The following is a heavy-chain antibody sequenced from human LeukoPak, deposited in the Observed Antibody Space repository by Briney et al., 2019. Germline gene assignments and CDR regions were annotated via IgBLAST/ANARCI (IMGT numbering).Heavy chain of an antibody. CDR1: GFSVSDNY. J-gene: IGHJ4*02. D-gene: IGHD2-8*01. V-gene: IGHV3-53*01. Sequence: PGGSLRLSCAASGFSVSDNYMSWVRQAPGKGRGWVSVIYGGGSTYYADSVKGRFTISRDNSKNTVYLQMNSLRAEDTAVYYCARDVLRPAVGCYWGQGTLVTVSS. CDR2: IYGGGST. CDR3: ARDVLRPAVGCY.